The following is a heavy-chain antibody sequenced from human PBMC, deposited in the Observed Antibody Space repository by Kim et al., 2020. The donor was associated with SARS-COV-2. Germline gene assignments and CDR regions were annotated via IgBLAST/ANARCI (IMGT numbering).Heavy chain of an antibody. D-gene: IGHD3-10*01. J-gene: IGHJ4*02. CDR1: GFTFSSYW. CDR2: IKQDGSEK. Sequence: GGSLRLSCAASGFTFSSYWMSWVRQAPGKGLEWVANIKQDGSEKYYVDSVKGRFTISRDNAKNSLYLQMNSLRAEDTAVYYCARDFGVITMVRGFDYWGQGTLVTVSS. CDR3: ARDFGVITMVRGFDY. V-gene: IGHV3-7*03.